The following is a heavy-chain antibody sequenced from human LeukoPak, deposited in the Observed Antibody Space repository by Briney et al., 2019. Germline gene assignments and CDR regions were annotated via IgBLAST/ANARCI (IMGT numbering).Heavy chain of an antibody. V-gene: IGHV4-59*01. Sequence: SETLSLTCVVYGESFSGYYWTWIRQPPGKGLEWIGYIYYSGSTNYNPSLKSRVTISVDTSKNQFSLKLSSVTAADTAVYYCARVARCTSCFDVDYWGQGTLVTVSS. D-gene: IGHD2-2*01. CDR3: ARVARCTSCFDVDY. CDR2: IYYSGST. CDR1: GESFSGYY. J-gene: IGHJ4*02.